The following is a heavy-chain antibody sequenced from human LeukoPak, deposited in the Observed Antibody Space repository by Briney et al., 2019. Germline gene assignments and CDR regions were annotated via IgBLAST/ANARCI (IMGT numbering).Heavy chain of an antibody. CDR1: GYTFTSYE. CDR3: ERADRTAVAGTDYYYGMDV. J-gene: IGHJ6*02. D-gene: IGHD6-19*01. V-gene: IGHV1-8*01. Sequence: GSVRVSCTASGYTFTSYEINWVRQATGQGLECVGWMNAKSGITGYAQTFQGSGTISRNTSISTAYMELSSQRSDDTAVYYCERADRTAVAGTDYYYGMDVWGQGTTVTDSS. CDR2: MNAKSGIT.